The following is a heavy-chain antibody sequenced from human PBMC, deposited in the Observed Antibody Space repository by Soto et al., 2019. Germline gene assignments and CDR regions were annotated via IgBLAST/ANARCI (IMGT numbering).Heavy chain of an antibody. CDR3: ARVKATLYRHYYFDY. CDR1: GGTINSGDYF. D-gene: IGHD5-12*01. J-gene: IGHJ4*02. Sequence: PSETLSLTCSVSGGTINSGDYFWSWIRQPPGKVLEWIGSIFYTGSTYYSPSLKSRASMXXXXSXNXFXLXXRSLTXADTAVYFCARVKATLYRHYYFDYWGQGTTVT. CDR2: IFYTGST. V-gene: IGHV4-30-4*01.